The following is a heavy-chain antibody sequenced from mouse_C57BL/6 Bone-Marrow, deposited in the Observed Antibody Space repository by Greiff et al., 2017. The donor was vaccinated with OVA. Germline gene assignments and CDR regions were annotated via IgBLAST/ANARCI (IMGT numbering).Heavy chain of an antibody. CDR2: ISGGGGNT. CDR1: GFTFSSYT. V-gene: IGHV5-9*01. CDR3: ASDYGSSHRRKMDY. J-gene: IGHJ4*01. D-gene: IGHD1-1*01. Sequence: EVKLVESGGGLVKPGGSLKLSCAASGFTFSSYTMSWVRQTPEKRLEWVATISGGGGNTYYPDSVKGRFTISRDNAKNTLYLQMSSLRSEDTALYYCASDYGSSHRRKMDYWGQGTSVTVSS.